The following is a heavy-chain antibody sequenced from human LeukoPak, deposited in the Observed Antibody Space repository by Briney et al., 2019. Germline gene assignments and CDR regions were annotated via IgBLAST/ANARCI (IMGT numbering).Heavy chain of an antibody. V-gene: IGHV3-48*03. J-gene: IGHJ3*02. CDR2: ISSSGSTI. CDR1: GFTFSSYE. Sequence: GGSLRLSCAASGFTFSSYEMNWVRQAPGKGLEWVSYISSSGSTIYYADSVKGRFAISRDNAKNSLYLQMNSLRAEDTAVYYCAAEEEAFDIWGQGTMVTVSS. CDR3: AAEEEAFDI.